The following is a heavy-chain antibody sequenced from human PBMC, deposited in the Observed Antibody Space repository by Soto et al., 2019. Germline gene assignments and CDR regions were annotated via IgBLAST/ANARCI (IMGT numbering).Heavy chain of an antibody. V-gene: IGHV4-31*03. CDR3: ARVLIAAAGDGGYYFDY. CDR1: GGSISSGGYY. CDR2: IYYSGST. J-gene: IGHJ4*02. Sequence: SETLSLTCTVSGGSISSGGYYWSWIRQHPGKGLEWIGYIYYSGSTYYNPSLKSRVTISVDTSKNQFSLKLSSVTAADTAVYYCARVLIAAAGDGGYYFDYWGQGTLVTVSS. D-gene: IGHD6-25*01.